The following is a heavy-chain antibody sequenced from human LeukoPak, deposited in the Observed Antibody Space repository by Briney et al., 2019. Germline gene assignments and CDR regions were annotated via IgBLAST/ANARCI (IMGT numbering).Heavy chain of an antibody. Sequence: SVKVSCKASGGTFSSYAISWVRQAPGQGLEWMGGIIPIFGTANYAQKFQGRVTITADESTSTAYMELSSLRSEDTAVYYCARVTGVRGTNYYCYGMDVWGQGTTVTVSS. CDR3: ARVTGVRGTNYYCYGMDV. D-gene: IGHD7-27*01. CDR1: GGTFSSYA. V-gene: IGHV1-69*13. CDR2: IIPIFGTA. J-gene: IGHJ6*02.